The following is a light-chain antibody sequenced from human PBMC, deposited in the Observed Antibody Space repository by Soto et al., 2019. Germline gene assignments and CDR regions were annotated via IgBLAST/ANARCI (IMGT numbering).Light chain of an antibody. Sequence: EIVLTQSPGTLSLSPGERATLACRASQTVSSSYLAWYQQKPGQAPRLPIYGASSRATGIPDRFSGSGSGTDFTLTISRLEPEDFAVYYCQQYGCSPWTFGRGTRVEIK. CDR1: QTVSSSY. CDR3: QQYGCSPWT. J-gene: IGKJ1*01. V-gene: IGKV3-20*01. CDR2: GAS.